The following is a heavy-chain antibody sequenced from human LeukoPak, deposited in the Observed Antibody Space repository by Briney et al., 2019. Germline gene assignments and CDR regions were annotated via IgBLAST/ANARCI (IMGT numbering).Heavy chain of an antibody. J-gene: IGHJ5*02. CDR1: GGSISSSSYY. Sequence: SETLSLTCTVSGGSISSSSYYWGWIRQPPGKGLEWIGSIYHSGSTYYNPSLKSRVTISVDTSKNQFSLKLSSVTAADTAVYYCARELEVRGVSPNLNGLNWFDPWGQGTLVTVSS. D-gene: IGHD3-10*01. CDR3: ARELEVRGVSPNLNGLNWFDP. V-gene: IGHV4-39*07. CDR2: IYHSGST.